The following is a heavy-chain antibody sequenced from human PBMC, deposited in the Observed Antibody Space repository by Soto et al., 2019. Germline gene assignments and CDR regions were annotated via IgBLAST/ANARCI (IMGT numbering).Heavy chain of an antibody. CDR1: GYTLTELS. V-gene: IGHV1-24*01. CDR2: FDPEDGET. Sequence: ASVKVSCKVSGYTLTELSMHWVRQAPGKGLEWMGGFDPEDGETIYAQKFQGRVTMTEDTSTDTAYMELSSLRSEDTAVYYCATGKAGYCSGGSCRAFDIWGQGTMVTVSS. CDR3: ATGKAGYCSGGSCRAFDI. J-gene: IGHJ3*02. D-gene: IGHD2-15*01.